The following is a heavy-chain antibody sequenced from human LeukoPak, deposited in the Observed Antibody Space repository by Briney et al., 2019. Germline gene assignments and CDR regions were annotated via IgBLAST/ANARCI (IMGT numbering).Heavy chain of an antibody. J-gene: IGHJ4*02. Sequence: PSQTLSLTCTVSGGSISSGGYYWSWIRQPPGKGLEWIGYIYHSGSTYYNPSLKSRVTISVDRSKNQFSLKLSSVTAADTAVYYCGYSRRDHDYWGQGTLVTVSS. CDR2: IYHSGST. V-gene: IGHV4-30-2*01. CDR3: GYSRRDHDY. D-gene: IGHD2-15*01. CDR1: GGSISSGGYY.